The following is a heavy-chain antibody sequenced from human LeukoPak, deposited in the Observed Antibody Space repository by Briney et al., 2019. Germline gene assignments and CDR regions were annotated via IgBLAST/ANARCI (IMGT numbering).Heavy chain of an antibody. D-gene: IGHD2/OR15-2a*01. CDR3: AKGHNNYYFTIDY. Sequence: GGSLRLSCAASGFTFNMYGMGWVRQAPGKWPEWVAAIADSGGNTYYADSVKGRFTIFRDNSRNTLSLQMNSLRAEDTAVYYCAKGHNNYYFTIDYWGQGTLVTVSS. CDR1: GFTFNMYG. V-gene: IGHV3-23*01. J-gene: IGHJ4*02. CDR2: IADSGGNT.